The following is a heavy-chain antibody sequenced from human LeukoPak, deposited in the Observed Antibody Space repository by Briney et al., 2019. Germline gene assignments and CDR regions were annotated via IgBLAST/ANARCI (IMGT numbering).Heavy chain of an antibody. Sequence: GGSLRLSCAASGFTFSNYWMHWVRQAPGKGLVWVSRINSDGTSTSYADSVKGRFTISRDNAQNTLYLQMNSLRADDTAVYYCARVPGATGRRYFDYWGQGTLVTVSS. J-gene: IGHJ4*02. D-gene: IGHD1-26*01. V-gene: IGHV3-74*01. CDR3: ARVPGATGRRYFDY. CDR2: INSDGTST. CDR1: GFTFSNYW.